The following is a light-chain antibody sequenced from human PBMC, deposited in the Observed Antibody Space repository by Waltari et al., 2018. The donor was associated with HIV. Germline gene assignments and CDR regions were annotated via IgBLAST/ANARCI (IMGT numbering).Light chain of an antibody. CDR2: GKT. J-gene: IGLJ2*01. CDR3: QSGNSSSNVV. Sequence: SEPTQDSAVSVALGQPLSITCPGARHRTYSSTRYQQKPGQAPVLVIYGKTNRPAGIPGRFSASSGGKTACVTIPGAQGEDEAEYGCQSGNSSSNVVFGGGTKVTVL. V-gene: IGLV3-19*01. CDR1: RHRTYS.